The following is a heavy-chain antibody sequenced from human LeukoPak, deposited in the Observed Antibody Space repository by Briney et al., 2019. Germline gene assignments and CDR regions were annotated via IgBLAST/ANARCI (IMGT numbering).Heavy chain of an antibody. CDR1: GFTFTNYS. V-gene: IGHV3-23*01. CDR3: ARKAQYNGHYPLDY. J-gene: IGHJ4*02. CDR2: TSDRGDYT. Sequence: GGSLRLSCAASGFTFTNYSMSWVRQAPGKGLEWVSGTSDRGDYTYYADSVKGRFIISRDSSKNTLFLQMNSLRAEDTALYFCARKAQYNGHYPLDYWGQGTLVTVSS. D-gene: IGHD1-7*01.